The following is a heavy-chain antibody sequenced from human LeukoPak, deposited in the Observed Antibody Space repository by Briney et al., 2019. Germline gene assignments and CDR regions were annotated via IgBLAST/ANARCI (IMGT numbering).Heavy chain of an antibody. D-gene: IGHD5-12*01. J-gene: IGHJ3*02. V-gene: IGHV4-4*02. CDR2: VNLQGST. CDR3: AKDPPSGYGWVI. CDR1: GGSISNTNW. Sequence: SETLSLTCGVSGGSISNTNWWTWVRQPPGKGLEWIGEVNLQGSTNYNPSLKSRVAISVDKSENHISLKLTSVTAADTAVYYCAKDPPSGYGWVIWGQGTMVTVSS.